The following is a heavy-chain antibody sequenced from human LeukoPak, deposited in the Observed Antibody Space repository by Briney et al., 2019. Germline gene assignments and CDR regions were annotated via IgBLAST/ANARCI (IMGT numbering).Heavy chain of an antibody. CDR1: GFTFSSYS. D-gene: IGHD3-10*01. J-gene: IGHJ6*03. V-gene: IGHV3-21*01. Sequence: GGSLRLSCAASGFTFSSYSMNWVRQAPGKGLEWVSFISSSSNYIYYADSVKGRFTISRDNAKNSLYLQMNSLRAEDTAVYYCASGSYGSGFYYFYYMDVWGKGTTVTVSS. CDR2: ISSSSNYI. CDR3: ASGSYGSGFYYFYYMDV.